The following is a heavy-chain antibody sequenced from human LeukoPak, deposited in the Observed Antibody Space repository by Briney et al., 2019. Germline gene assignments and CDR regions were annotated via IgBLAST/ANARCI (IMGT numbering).Heavy chain of an antibody. D-gene: IGHD6-13*01. CDR2: INPNSGGT. CDR1: GYTFTGYY. Sequence: ASVKVSCKASGYTFTGYYMHWVRQAPGQGLEWMGWINPNSGGTNYAQKLQGRVTMTRDTSISTAYMELSRLRSDDTAVYYCARERHSSRNWFDPWGQGTLVTVSS. V-gene: IGHV1-2*02. J-gene: IGHJ5*02. CDR3: ARERHSSRNWFDP.